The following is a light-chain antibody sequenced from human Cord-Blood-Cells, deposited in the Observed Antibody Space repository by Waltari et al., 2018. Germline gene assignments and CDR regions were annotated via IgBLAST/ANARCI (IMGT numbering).Light chain of an antibody. CDR1: SSDVGGYNY. Sequence: QSALTQPASVSGSPGQSITISCTGTSSDVGGYNYVSWYQQHPGKAPKLMIYDVSKRPLGVSNRFSGSKSGTTASLTISGLQAEDEADYYCSSYTSSSTWVFGGGTKLTVL. V-gene: IGLV2-14*01. J-gene: IGLJ3*02. CDR2: DVS. CDR3: SSYTSSSTWV.